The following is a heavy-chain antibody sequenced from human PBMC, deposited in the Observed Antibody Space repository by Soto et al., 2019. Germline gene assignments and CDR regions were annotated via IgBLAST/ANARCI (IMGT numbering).Heavy chain of an antibody. CDR2: IKQDGSER. D-gene: IGHD5-12*01. CDR3: AVNSGYDFCFGY. Sequence: EVQLVESGGGLVQPGGSLRLSCAASGFTFKNYWMSWVRQAPGEGLEWVANIKQDGSERYYVDSRKGRFTISRDHAKNSLYLQMNDLTAEDTAEYYCAVNSGYDFCFGYWGQGTPVTVSS. V-gene: IGHV3-7*01. CDR1: GFTFKNYW. J-gene: IGHJ4*02.